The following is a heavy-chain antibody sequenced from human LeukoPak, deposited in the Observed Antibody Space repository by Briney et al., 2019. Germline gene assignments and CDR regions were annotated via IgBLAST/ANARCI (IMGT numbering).Heavy chain of an antibody. J-gene: IGHJ4*02. CDR1: GGSISSSSYY. D-gene: IGHD3-16*02. V-gene: IGHV4-39*07. Sequence: KASETLSLTCTVSGGSISSSSYYWGWIRQPPGKGLEWIGSIYYSGSTYYNPSLKSRVTISVDTSKNQFSLKLSSVTAADTAVYYCARGDHRYDYVWGSYRPFDYWGQGTLVTVSS. CDR3: ARGDHRYDYVWGSYRPFDY. CDR2: IYYSGST.